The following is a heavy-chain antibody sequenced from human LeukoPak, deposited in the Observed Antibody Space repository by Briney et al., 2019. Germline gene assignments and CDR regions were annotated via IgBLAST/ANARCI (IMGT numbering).Heavy chain of an antibody. CDR2: IYHSGST. CDR1: GGSISSGGYY. V-gene: IGHV4-30-2*01. Sequence: PSETLSLTCTVSGGSISSGGYYWNWIRQPPGKGLEWIGYIYHSGSTYYNPSLKSRVTISVDTSKNQFSLKLSSVTAADTAVYYCAKPTHNTGDYTDWGQGTLVTVSS. CDR3: AKPTHNTGDYTD. D-gene: IGHD4-17*01. J-gene: IGHJ4*02.